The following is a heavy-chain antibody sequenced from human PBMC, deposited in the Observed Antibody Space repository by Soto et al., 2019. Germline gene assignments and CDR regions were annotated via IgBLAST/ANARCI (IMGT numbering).Heavy chain of an antibody. V-gene: IGHV1-58*01. CDR3: AANPRYTSGWYGASTSYYYGMDV. CDR2: IVVNSGNT. Sequence: SVKVSCKASGFTLSHSSVQWVLQARGQRLEWIGWIVVNSGNTNFAQKFQERVTITRDMSTNTVYMELSSLRSEDTALYYCAANPRYTSGWYGASTSYYYGMDVWGQGTTVTVSS. CDR1: GFTLSHSS. D-gene: IGHD6-19*01. J-gene: IGHJ6*02.